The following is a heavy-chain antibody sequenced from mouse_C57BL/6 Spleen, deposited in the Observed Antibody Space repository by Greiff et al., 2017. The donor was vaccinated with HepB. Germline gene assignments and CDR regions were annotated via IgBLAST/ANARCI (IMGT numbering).Heavy chain of an antibody. V-gene: IGHV1-7*01. CDR1: GYTFTSYW. CDR2: INPSSGYT. D-gene: IGHD1-1*01. CDR3: ARSGPITTVVARDAMDY. Sequence: VQLQQSGAELAKPGASVKLSCKASGYTFTSYWMHWVKQRPGQGLEWIGYINPSSGYTKYNQKFKDKATLTATKSSSTAYMQLSSLTYEDSAVYYCARSGPITTVVARDAMDYWGQGTSVTVSS. J-gene: IGHJ4*01.